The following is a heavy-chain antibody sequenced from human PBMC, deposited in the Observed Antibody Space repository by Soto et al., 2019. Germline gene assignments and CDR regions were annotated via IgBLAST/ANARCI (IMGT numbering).Heavy chain of an antibody. Sequence: QVQLVQSGAEMKKPGSSVKVSCQASGDIFDSLTINWVRQAPGQGLEGMGRIIPVLGMANYAQKFQGRVTIIGDTYTSTVYMELSSLTSEDTAVDYCARELGGYDYLYYGYYLDVWGEGTTVTVSS. D-gene: IGHD5-12*01. CDR3: ARELGGYDYLYYGYYLDV. CDR2: IIPVLGMA. J-gene: IGHJ6*03. V-gene: IGHV1-69*08. CDR1: GDIFDSLT.